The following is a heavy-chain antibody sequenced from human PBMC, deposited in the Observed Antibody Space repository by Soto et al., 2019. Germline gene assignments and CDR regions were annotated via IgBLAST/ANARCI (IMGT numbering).Heavy chain of an antibody. Sequence: SSVKVSCKASGYTFTSYDINWVRQATGQGLEWMGWMNPNSGNTGYAQKFQGRVTMTRNTSISTAYMELSSLRSEDTAVYYCARGGEGVIYYYGMDVWGQGTTVTVSS. CDR1: GYTFTSYD. CDR2: MNPNSGNT. V-gene: IGHV1-8*01. CDR3: ARGGEGVIYYYGMDV. J-gene: IGHJ6*02.